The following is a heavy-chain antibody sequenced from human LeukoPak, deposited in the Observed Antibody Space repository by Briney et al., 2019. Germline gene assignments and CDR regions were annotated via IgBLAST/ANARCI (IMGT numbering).Heavy chain of an antibody. CDR1: GGSFSGYY. V-gene: IGHV4-34*01. D-gene: IGHD6-6*01. CDR2: INHSGST. CDR3: ARGLEYSSSLGYAFDI. Sequence: SETQSLTCAVYGGSFSGYYWSWIRQPPGKGLEWIGEINHSGSTNYNPSLKSRVTISVDTSKNQFSLKLSSVTAADTAVYYCARGLEYSSSLGYAFDIWGQGTMVTVSS. J-gene: IGHJ3*02.